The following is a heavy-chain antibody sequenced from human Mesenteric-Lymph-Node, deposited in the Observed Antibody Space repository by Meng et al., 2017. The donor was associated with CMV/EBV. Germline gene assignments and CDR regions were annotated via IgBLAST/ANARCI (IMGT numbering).Heavy chain of an antibody. Sequence: SVKVSCKTSGGTFTSYVIDWVRQAPGQGLEWIGGIIPLIDIPDYSQKFRGRVTFSTDESSSTAYMEVTSLRSADTAVYFCARRERGNYVFDYWGQGTLVTVSS. D-gene: IGHD1-26*01. CDR3: ARRERGNYVFDY. V-gene: IGHV1-69*05. CDR2: IIPLIDIP. CDR1: GGTFTSYV. J-gene: IGHJ4*02.